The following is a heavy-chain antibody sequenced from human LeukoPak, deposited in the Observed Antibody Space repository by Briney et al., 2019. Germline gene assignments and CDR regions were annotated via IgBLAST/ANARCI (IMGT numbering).Heavy chain of an antibody. CDR3: ARDYCSSTSCSYYFDY. D-gene: IGHD2-2*01. Sequence: VKVSCKASGGTFSSYAISWVRQAPGQGLEWMGGIIPIFGTANYAQKFQGRVTITADESTSTAYMELSSLRSEDTAVYYCARDYCSSTSCSYYFDYWGQGTLVTVSS. CDR2: IIPIFGTA. CDR1: GGTFSSYA. V-gene: IGHV1-69*01. J-gene: IGHJ4*02.